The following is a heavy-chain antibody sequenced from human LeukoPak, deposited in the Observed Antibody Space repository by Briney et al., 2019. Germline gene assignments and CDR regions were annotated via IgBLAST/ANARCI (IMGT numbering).Heavy chain of an antibody. D-gene: IGHD6-13*01. CDR1: GFTFSDYH. CDR2: ISSGGSSI. Sequence: PGRSLRLSCAVSGFTFSDYHLSSIRQAPGKGLEGVSYISSGGSSISHADSVKGRFTISRDNAENSLYLQMNSLRAEDTAVYYCARRPAAGRCFDYGGQGTLVTVCS. CDR3: ARRPAAGRCFDY. J-gene: IGHJ4*02. V-gene: IGHV3-11*01.